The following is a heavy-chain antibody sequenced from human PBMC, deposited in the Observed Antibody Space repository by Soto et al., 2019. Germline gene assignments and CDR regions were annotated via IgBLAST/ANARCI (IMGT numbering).Heavy chain of an antibody. V-gene: IGHV3-30*03. D-gene: IGHD3-22*01. CDR3: ARWVGGSMYDNSGKYDS. CDR1: GFIFSGSG. Sequence: ESVGGVVQPGRSLRLTCAASGFIFSGSGMHWVRQAPGKGLERVALVSNDGIRKYYGDSVKGRFTISRDNAENTLYLQMNSLRAEDTAVYYCARWVGGSMYDNSGKYDSWGQGTLVTVSS. CDR2: VSNDGIRK. J-gene: IGHJ5*01.